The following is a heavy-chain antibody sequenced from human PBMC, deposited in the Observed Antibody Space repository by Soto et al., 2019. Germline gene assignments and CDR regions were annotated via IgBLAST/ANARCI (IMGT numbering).Heavy chain of an antibody. CDR2: IRYDGSDK. J-gene: IGHJ4*02. CDR1: GFSFSLYG. Sequence: QVNLVESGGGVVQPGTSLRLSCAASGFSFSLYGMHWVRQAPGKGLEWVAFIRYDGSDKQCADTVKGRCAVSRDNLENTLALQIDNLSADDTATYYCARDQGGSVAYLDVWGQGTLVTVSS. D-gene: IGHD5-12*01. CDR3: ARDQGGSVAYLDV. V-gene: IGHV3-33*01.